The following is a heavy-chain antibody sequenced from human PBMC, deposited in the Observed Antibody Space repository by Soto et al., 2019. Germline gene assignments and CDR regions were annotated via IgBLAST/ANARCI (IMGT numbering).Heavy chain of an antibody. Sequence: SETLSLTCTVSGGSFRSGSYSWSWIRQPPGKGLEWIGYVYHTGRTSYISSLKSRDSISMATSENQFSLNLDSVTAADTAVDFFERAFAYIDFWGQGTLVTVSS. V-gene: IGHV4-61*01. CDR3: ERAFAYIDF. CDR2: VYHTGRT. D-gene: IGHD3-3*01. CDR1: GGSFRSGSYS. J-gene: IGHJ4*02.